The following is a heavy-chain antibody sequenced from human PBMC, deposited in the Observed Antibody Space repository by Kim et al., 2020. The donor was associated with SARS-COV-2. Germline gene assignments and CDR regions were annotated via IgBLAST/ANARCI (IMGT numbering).Heavy chain of an antibody. V-gene: IGHV4-31*03. CDR1: GGSISSGGYY. CDR3: ARYSDYGDYSGYYYGMDV. CDR2: IYYSGST. Sequence: SETLSLTCTVSGGSISSGGYYWSWIRQHPGKGLEWIGYIYYSGSTYSNSFLKSRVTISVDTSKTQFSLKLSSVTAADTAVYYCARYSDYGDYSGYYYGMDVWGQGTTVTVSS. D-gene: IGHD4-17*01. J-gene: IGHJ6*02.